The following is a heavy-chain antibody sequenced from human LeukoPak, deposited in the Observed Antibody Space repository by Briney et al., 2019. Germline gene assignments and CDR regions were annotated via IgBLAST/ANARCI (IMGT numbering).Heavy chain of an antibody. CDR3: ARLSSTWYQDWYFDL. D-gene: IGHD6-13*01. Sequence: SETLSLTCTVSGGSISSYDWSWIRQPAGKGLEWIGRIYTSGSTNYNPSLKSRVTMSVDTSKNQFSLKLNSGTAADTAVYYCARLSSTWYQDWYFDLWGRGTLVTVSS. J-gene: IGHJ2*01. CDR1: GGSISSYD. V-gene: IGHV4-4*07. CDR2: IYTSGST.